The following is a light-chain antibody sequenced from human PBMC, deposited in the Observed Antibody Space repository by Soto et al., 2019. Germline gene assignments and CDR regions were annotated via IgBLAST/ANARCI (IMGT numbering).Light chain of an antibody. CDR2: GAS. CDR1: QTVSSN. Sequence: EIVMTQSPATLSVSPGERATLSCRASQTVSSNLALYQQKPGQAPRLLIYGASTRATGIPDRFSGSGSGTDFTLNISRLEPGDFAVYYCQQYTAWPLTFGQGTKVDI. V-gene: IGKV3-15*01. J-gene: IGKJ1*01. CDR3: QQYTAWPLT.